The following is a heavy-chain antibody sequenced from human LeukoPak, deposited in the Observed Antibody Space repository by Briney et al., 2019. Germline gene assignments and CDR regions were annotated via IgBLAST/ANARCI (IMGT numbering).Heavy chain of an antibody. CDR2: IIPMVGTA. J-gene: IGHJ4*02. CDR3: ARAPDCFH. D-gene: IGHD2-21*01. Sequence: ASVKVSCKASGGTLSDYAINWVRQAPGQGLEWMGGIIPMVGTANYGQKFAGRVTIIADESTNTAHMELSGLRSEDTAVYYCARAPDCFHWGQGTLVTVSS. CDR1: GGTLSDYA. V-gene: IGHV1-69*13.